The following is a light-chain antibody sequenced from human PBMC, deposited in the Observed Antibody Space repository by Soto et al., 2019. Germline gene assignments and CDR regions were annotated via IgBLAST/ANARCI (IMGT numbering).Light chain of an antibody. CDR3: QQYGRSPFT. CDR2: DAS. Sequence: EIVLTQSPGTLSLSPGERATLSCRASQSVSSSYLAWYQQVPGQAPRLLIYDASSRATGIPDRFSGSGSGKDFTLTISRLEPEDFTMYYCQQYGRSPFTFGGGTKVEIK. J-gene: IGKJ4*01. CDR1: QSVSSSY. V-gene: IGKV3-20*01.